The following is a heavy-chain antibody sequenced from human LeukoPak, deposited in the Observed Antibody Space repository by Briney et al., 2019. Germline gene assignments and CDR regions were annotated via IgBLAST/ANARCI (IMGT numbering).Heavy chain of an antibody. Sequence: SETLSLTCSVSGGSISSSRYYWGWIRQPPGKGLECIGTIYYSGSTYYNPSLKGRFTLSVDTSKNQFSLKLSSVTAADTAVYYCASVFYSSGLDGFDYWGQGTLVTVSS. V-gene: IGHV4-39*01. J-gene: IGHJ4*02. CDR2: IYYSGST. D-gene: IGHD6-19*01. CDR3: ASVFYSSGLDGFDY. CDR1: GGSISSSRYY.